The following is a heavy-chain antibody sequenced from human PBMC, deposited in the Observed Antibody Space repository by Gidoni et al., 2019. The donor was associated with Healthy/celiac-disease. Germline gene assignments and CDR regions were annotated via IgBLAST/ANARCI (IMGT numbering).Heavy chain of an antibody. J-gene: IGHJ4*02. D-gene: IGHD2-2*01. Sequence: EVQLVESGGGLVHPGSSLRLLWSASGFTFADYAMCWVRQAQGKDLEWVSGISWNSGSIGYADSVKGRFTISRDNAKNSLYLQMNSLRAEDTALYYCAKDIDASNNYWGQGTLVTVSS. CDR1: GFTFADYA. V-gene: IGHV3-9*01. CDR3: AKDIDASNNY. CDR2: ISWNSGSI.